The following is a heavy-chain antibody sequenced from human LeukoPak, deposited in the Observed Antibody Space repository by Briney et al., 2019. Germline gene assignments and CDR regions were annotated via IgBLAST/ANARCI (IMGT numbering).Heavy chain of an antibody. D-gene: IGHD6-13*01. CDR1: GGSFSGYY. Sequence: SETLSLTCAVYGGSFSGYYWSWIRQPPVKGLEWIGEINHSGSTNYNPSLKSRVTISVDTSKNQFSLKLSSVTAADTAVYYCARGNSSSWFFDYWGQGTLVTVSS. J-gene: IGHJ4*02. V-gene: IGHV4-34*01. CDR3: ARGNSSSWFFDY. CDR2: INHSGST.